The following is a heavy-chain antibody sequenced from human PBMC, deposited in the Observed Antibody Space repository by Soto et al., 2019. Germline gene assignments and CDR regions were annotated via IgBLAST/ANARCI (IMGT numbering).Heavy chain of an antibody. CDR1: GYSISSGYY. D-gene: IGHD3-16*02. V-gene: IGHV4-38-2*02. CDR3: ARVFYVKDDYVWGSYRYTYFDY. J-gene: IGHJ4*02. CDR2: IYHSGST. Sequence: SETLSLTCTVSGYSISSGYYWGWIRPPPGKGLEWIGSIYHSGSTYYNPSLKSRVTISVDTSKNQFSLKLGSVTAADTAVYYCARVFYVKDDYVWGSYRYTYFDYWGQGTLVTVSS.